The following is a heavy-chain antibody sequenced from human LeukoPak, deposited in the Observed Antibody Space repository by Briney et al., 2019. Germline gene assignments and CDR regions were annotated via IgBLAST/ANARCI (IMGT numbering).Heavy chain of an antibody. CDR2: ISDSDSIM. CDR3: ARGRLYSSGWDLDY. CDR1: GFIFSDYY. V-gene: IGHV3-11*04. D-gene: IGHD6-19*01. Sequence: GGSLRLSCAASGFIFSDYYMTWIRQAPGKGLEWVSYISDSDSIMYYADSVKGRFTISRDNAKNSLYLQMNSLRAEDTAVYYCARGRLYSSGWDLDYWGQGTLVTVSS. J-gene: IGHJ4*02.